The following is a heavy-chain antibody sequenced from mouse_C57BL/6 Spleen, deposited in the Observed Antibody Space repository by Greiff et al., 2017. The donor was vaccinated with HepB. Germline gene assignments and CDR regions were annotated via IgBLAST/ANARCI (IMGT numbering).Heavy chain of an antibody. D-gene: IGHD1-1*02. V-gene: IGHV3-6*01. CDR1: GYSITSGYY. Sequence: DVKLVESGPGLVKPSQSLSLTCSVTGYSITSGYYWNWIRQFPGNKLEWMGYISYDGSNNYNPSLKNRISITRDTSKNQFFLKLNSVTTEDTATYYCARVRYGGVYFDYWGQGTTLTVSS. CDR3: ARVRYGGVYFDY. J-gene: IGHJ2*01. CDR2: ISYDGSN.